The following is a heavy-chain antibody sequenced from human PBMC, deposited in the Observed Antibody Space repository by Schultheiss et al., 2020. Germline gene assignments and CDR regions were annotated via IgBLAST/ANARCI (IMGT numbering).Heavy chain of an antibody. CDR1: GFTFSSYA. V-gene: IGHV3-30*01. D-gene: IGHD6-13*01. CDR3: ARSAGSWFRGGAFDI. J-gene: IGHJ3*02. Sequence: GGSLRLSCAASGFTFSSYAMHWVRQAPGKGLEWVAVISYDGSNKYYADSVKGRFTISRDNSKNTLYLQMNSLRAEDTAVYYCARSAGSWFRGGAFDIWGQGTTVTVSS. CDR2: ISYDGSNK.